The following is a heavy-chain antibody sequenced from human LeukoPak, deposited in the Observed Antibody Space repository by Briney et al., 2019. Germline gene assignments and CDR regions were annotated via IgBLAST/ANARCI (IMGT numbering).Heavy chain of an antibody. V-gene: IGHV4-31*03. D-gene: IGHD4-17*01. J-gene: IGHJ3*02. CDR3: ARGPYYGDYRFRRGSAFDI. CDR2: INHSGST. CDR1: GGSISSGGYY. Sequence: SQTLSLTCTASGGSISSGGYYWSWIRQHPGKGLEWIGEINHSGSTNYNPSLKSRVTISVDTSKNQFSLKLSSVTAADTAVYYCARGPYYGDYRFRRGSAFDIWGQGTMVTVSS.